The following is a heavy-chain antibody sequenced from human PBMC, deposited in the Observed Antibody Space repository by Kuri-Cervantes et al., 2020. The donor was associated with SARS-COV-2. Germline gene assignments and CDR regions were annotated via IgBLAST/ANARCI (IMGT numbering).Heavy chain of an antibody. CDR1: GFTLSDYD. D-gene: IGHD3-10*01. Sequence: GESLKISCALSGFTLSDYDMHWVRQAPGKGLEWVSYISSSGTTIYYADSVKGRFTISRDNAKNSLYLQMNSLRAEDTAVYYCARLVRGVIAVWGQGTTVTVSS. CDR3: ARLVRGVIAV. V-gene: IGHV3-11*01. CDR2: ISSSGTTI. J-gene: IGHJ6*02.